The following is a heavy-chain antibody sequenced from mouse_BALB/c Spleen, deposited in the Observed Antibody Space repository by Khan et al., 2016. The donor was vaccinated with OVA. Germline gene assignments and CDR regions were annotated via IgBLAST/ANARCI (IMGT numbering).Heavy chain of an antibody. D-gene: IGHD1-1*01. Sequence: QVQLKESGAELAKPGASVKMSCKASGYTFTSYWMHWVKQRPGQGLEWIGYINPSTGYTEYNQKFKDKATLTADKSSSTAYMQLSSLTSEDSAGYYCANHGSSSAGLTYWGQGTLVTVSA. CDR2: INPSTGYT. J-gene: IGHJ3*01. V-gene: IGHV1-7*01. CDR1: GYTFTSYW. CDR3: ANHGSSSAGLTY.